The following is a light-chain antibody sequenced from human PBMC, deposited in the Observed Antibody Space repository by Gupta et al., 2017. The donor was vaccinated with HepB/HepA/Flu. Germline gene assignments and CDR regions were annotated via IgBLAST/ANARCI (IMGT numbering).Light chain of an antibody. CDR3: SSFAGVYSLLV. J-gene: IGLJ1*01. CDR2: DVN. V-gene: IGLV2-11*01. Sequence: QSALTQPRSVSGSPGQSVTISCTGTSSDVGRYNFVSWYQQHPGEAPKLMIYDVNKRPSGFPDRFSGSKSGNTASLTISGLQADDEADYYCSSFAGVYSLLVFGSGTEVTVL. CDR1: SSDVGRYNF.